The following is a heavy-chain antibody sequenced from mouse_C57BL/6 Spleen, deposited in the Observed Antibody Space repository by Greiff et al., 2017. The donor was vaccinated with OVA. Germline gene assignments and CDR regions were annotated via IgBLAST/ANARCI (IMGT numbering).Heavy chain of an antibody. CDR2: ISSGSSTI. V-gene: IGHV5-17*01. Sequence: EVNVVESGGGLVKPGGSLKLSCAASGFTFSDYGMHWVRQAPEKGLEWVAYISSGSSTIYYADTVKGRFTITRDNAKNTLFLQMTSLRSEDTAMYYCARAIYYYGNAMDYWGQGTSVTVSS. J-gene: IGHJ4*01. CDR3: ARAIYYYGNAMDY. D-gene: IGHD1-1*01. CDR1: GFTFSDYG.